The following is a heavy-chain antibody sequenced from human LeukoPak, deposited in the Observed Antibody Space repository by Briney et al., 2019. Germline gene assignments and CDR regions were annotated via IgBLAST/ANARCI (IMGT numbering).Heavy chain of an antibody. CDR2: ISYDERNK. CDR3: ARDLDHGN. CDR1: GFTFSNYG. Sequence: GGSLRLSCAASGFTFSNYGMHWVRQAPGKGLEWVAVISYDERNKYYGDSVKGRFTISRDNSKNTLYLQMNSLRAEDTAVYYCARDLDHGNWGQGTLVTVSS. V-gene: IGHV3-30*03. D-gene: IGHD1-1*01. J-gene: IGHJ4*02.